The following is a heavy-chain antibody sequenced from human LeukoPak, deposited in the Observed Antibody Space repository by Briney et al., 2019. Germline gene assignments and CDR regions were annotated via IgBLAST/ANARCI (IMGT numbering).Heavy chain of an antibody. J-gene: IGHJ4*02. CDR3: TKSLVGGANF. CDR1: GFTFSSYD. Sequence: PGGSLRLSCAASGFTFSSYDLNRVRQAPGKGLEWVSYISTSGTNIYYADSVKGRFTISRDNAQNSLYLQMNSLRAEDTAVYFCTKSLVGGANFWGQGALVTVSS. CDR2: ISTSGTNI. D-gene: IGHD4/OR15-4a*01. V-gene: IGHV3-48*03.